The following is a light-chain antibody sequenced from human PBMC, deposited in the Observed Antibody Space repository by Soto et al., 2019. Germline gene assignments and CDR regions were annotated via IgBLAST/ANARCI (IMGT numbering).Light chain of an antibody. CDR2: AAS. Sequence: DIQMTQSQSSLSASVGDRVIITCRASQGISNNLAWYQHKPGKAPKLLIHAASTLQSGVPSRFSGSGFGTDITLTISSLQPEDVATYYCQKYNSAPATFGPGTQVDI. V-gene: IGKV1-27*01. J-gene: IGKJ3*01. CDR1: QGISNN. CDR3: QKYNSAPAT.